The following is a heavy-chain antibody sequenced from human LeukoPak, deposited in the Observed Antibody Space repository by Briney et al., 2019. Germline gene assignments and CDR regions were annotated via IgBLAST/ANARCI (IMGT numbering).Heavy chain of an antibody. CDR2: ISAYNGNT. J-gene: IGHJ4*02. V-gene: IGHV1-18*01. Sequence: ASVKVSCKASGYTFTSYGISWVRQAPGQGLEWMGWISAYNGNTNYAQKLQGRVTMTIDTSTSTAYMELRSLRSDDTAVYYCARDGSIAARLARDYWGQGTLVTVSS. CDR1: GYTFTSYG. D-gene: IGHD6-6*01. CDR3: ARDGSIAARLARDY.